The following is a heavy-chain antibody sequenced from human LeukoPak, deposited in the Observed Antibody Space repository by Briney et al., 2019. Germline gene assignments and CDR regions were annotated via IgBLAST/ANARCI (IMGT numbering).Heavy chain of an antibody. CDR1: GFTFSSYV. CDR3: AKQSLYDSSGHFHY. J-gene: IGHJ4*02. D-gene: IGHD3-22*01. V-gene: IGHV3-23*01. Sequence: GGSLRLSCAASGFTFSSYVMRWVRQAPGKGLEWVSTIDGSGVGTYYADSVKGRFTISRDNSKNTLFLRMNSLRAEDTAVYFCAKQSLYDSSGHFHYWGQGTLVTVSS. CDR2: IDGSGVGT.